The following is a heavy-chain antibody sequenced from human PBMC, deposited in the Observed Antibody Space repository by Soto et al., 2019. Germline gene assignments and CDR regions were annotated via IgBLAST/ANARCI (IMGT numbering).Heavy chain of an antibody. D-gene: IGHD2-8*01. V-gene: IGHV1-18*01. Sequence: QVQLVQSGAEVKKPGASVKVSCKASGYTFSSPGVTWVRQAPGQGLEWMGWINAHSGDAKFAQNFQGRLTITTDTSTTTAYMELRSLRSDDTAVYFCACAPNEWYFDVWGQGTLVTVSS. CDR3: ACAPNEWYFDV. J-gene: IGHJ4*02. CDR1: GYTFSSPG. CDR2: INAHSGDA.